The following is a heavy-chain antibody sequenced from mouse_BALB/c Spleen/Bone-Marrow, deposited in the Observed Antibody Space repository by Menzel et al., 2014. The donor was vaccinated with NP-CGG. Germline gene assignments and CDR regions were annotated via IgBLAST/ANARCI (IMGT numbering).Heavy chain of an antibody. CDR3: ARWGNYYFDY. J-gene: IGHJ2*01. V-gene: IGHV14-1*02. CDR2: IDPENGNT. CDR1: GFNIKDYY. Sequence: EVQLQQSGAELVRPGALVKLSCKASGFNIKDYYMRWVKQRPEQGLEWIGWIDPENGNTIYDPKFQGKASITADTSSNTAYLQLSSLTSEDTAVYYCARWGNYYFDYWGQGTTLTVSS.